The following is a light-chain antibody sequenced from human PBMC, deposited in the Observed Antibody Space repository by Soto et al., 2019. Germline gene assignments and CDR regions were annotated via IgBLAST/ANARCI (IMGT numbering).Light chain of an antibody. V-gene: IGKV3-20*01. Sequence: PGERVTLSCRASQSVSGYLDWFQQKPGQAPRLVLQHIFIRAIGVPDRFSGSGSGTDFSLTISSLEPGDLAVYYCQQYGSSPRTFGQGTKVDIK. CDR2: HIF. CDR1: QSVSGY. J-gene: IGKJ1*01. CDR3: QQYGSSPRT.